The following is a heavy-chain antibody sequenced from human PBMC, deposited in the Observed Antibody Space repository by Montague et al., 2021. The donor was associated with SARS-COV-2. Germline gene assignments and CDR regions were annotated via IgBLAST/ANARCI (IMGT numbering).Heavy chain of an antibody. CDR2: INHSGTT. D-gene: IGHD4-23*01. Sequence: SETLSLTCAVYGGSSSGYYWTWIRQSPGKGLEWIAEINHSGTTNYNFNPSLRSRVTISVDTSKSQFSLKLSSVTAADTGVYYCARWDPQTLTLIGLRGKSASDYWDQGTLVTVSS. V-gene: IGHV4-34*01. CDR3: ARWDPQTLTLIGLRGKSASDY. J-gene: IGHJ4*02. CDR1: GGSSSGYY.